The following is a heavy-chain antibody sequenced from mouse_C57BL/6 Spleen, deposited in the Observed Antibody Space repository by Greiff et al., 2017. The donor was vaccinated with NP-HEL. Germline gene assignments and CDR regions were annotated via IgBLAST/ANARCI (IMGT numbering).Heavy chain of an antibody. CDR2: IDPSDSYT. V-gene: IGHV1-69*01. J-gene: IGHJ4*01. CDR3: ARLPAGAMDY. CDR1: GYTFTSYW. Sequence: VQLQQPGAELVMPGASVKLSCKASGYTFTSYWMHWVKQRPGQGLEWIGEIDPSDSYTNYNQKFKGKSTLTVDKSSSTAYMQLSSLTSEDSAVYYCARLPAGAMDYWGQGTSVTDSS. D-gene: IGHD6-1*01.